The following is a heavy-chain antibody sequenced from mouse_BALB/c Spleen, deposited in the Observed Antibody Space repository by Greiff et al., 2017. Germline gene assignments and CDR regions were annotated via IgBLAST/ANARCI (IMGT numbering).Heavy chain of an antibody. CDR3: ARSRYFDV. Sequence: EVQVVESGGGLVQPGGSRKLSCAASGFTFSSFGMHWVRQAPEKGLEWVAYISSGSSTIYYADTVKGRFTISRDNPKNTLFLQMTSLRSEDTAMYYCARSRYFDVWGAGTTVTVSS. J-gene: IGHJ1*01. CDR2: ISSGSSTI. V-gene: IGHV5-17*02. CDR1: GFTFSSFG.